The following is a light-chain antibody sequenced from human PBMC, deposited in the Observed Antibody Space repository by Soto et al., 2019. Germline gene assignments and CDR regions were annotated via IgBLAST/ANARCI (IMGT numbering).Light chain of an antibody. J-gene: IGLJ3*02. CDR3: SSFTNSRTRV. CDR2: DVT. Sequence: QSALTQPASVSGSPGQSITISCTGTSSDVGAYNYVSWYQQHPGKAPKVMIYDVTNRPSGVSNRFSGAKSGNTASLTISGLQAEDEADYYCSSFTNSRTRVFGGGTKLTVL. V-gene: IGLV2-14*03. CDR1: SSDVGAYNY.